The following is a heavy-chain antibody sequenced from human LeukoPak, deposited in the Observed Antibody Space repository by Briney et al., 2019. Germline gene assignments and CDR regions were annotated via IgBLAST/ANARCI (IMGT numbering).Heavy chain of an antibody. CDR3: ARAALGYCHGGSCPFYLDY. J-gene: IGHJ4*02. D-gene: IGHD2-15*01. CDR1: GFTFSSYW. CDR2: IKQEGSEK. Sequence: GGSLRLSCAASGFTFSSYWMTWVRQAPGKGLEWVANIKQEGSEKYYVDSVKGRFTISRDNAKNSVYLQMNSLRDEDTAVYYCARAALGYCHGGSCPFYLDYWGQGILVTVSS. V-gene: IGHV3-7*02.